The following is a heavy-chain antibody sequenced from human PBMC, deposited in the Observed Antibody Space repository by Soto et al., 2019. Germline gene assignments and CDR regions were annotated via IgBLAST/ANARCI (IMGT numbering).Heavy chain of an antibody. CDR2: IYWDDDK. V-gene: IGHV2-5*02. D-gene: IGHD6-13*01. CDR3: AHSHQQQLPPYYYYGIDV. CDR1: GFSLSTSGVG. Sequence: QITLKESGPTLVKPTQTLTLTCTFSGFSLSTSGVGVGWIRQPPGKALEWLALIYWDDDKRYSPSLKSRLTITKDTSKNPVVLTMTNMDPVDTATYYCAHSHQQQLPPYYYYGIDVWGQGTTVTVSS. J-gene: IGHJ6*02.